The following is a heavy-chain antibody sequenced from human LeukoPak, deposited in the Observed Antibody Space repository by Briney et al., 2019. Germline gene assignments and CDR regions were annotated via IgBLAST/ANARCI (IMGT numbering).Heavy chain of an antibody. CDR2: ISAYNGNT. Sequence: ASVKVSCKASGYTFTSYGISWMRQAPGQGLEWMGWISAYNGNTNYAQKLLGRVTMTTDTSTSTAYMELRSLRSDDTAVYYCARDEAMVRGVAHFDYWGQGTLVTVSS. CDR1: GYTFTSYG. CDR3: ARDEAMVRGVAHFDY. D-gene: IGHD3-10*01. J-gene: IGHJ4*02. V-gene: IGHV1-18*01.